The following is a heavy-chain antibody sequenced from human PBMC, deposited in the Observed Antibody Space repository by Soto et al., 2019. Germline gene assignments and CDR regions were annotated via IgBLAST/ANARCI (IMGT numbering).Heavy chain of an antibody. Sequence: EVQLLESGGGLVQPGGSLRLSCAASGFTFSSYAMSWVRQAPGKGLEWVSAISGSGGSTYYADSVKGRFTISRDNSKNTLYLQKNSLRAEDTAVYYCAKSGTCSGGSCYEDAFDIWGQGTMVTVSS. CDR1: GFTFSSYA. CDR3: AKSGTCSGGSCYEDAFDI. V-gene: IGHV3-23*01. D-gene: IGHD2-15*01. J-gene: IGHJ3*02. CDR2: ISGSGGST.